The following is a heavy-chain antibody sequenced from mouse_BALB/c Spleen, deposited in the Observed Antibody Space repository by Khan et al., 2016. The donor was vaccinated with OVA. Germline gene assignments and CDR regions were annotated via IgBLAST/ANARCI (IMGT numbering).Heavy chain of an antibody. J-gene: IGHJ4*01. V-gene: IGHV1S56*01. CDR1: GYTFTTYY. D-gene: IGHD2-4*01. Sequence: QVQLKQSGPELVKPGASVRISCKASGYTFTTYYIHWVRQRPGQGLEWIGWIHPGSLNTKYNEKFKGKATLTADKSSSTVYMQLSSLTSGDSAVYFCARDDYFVGDAMDYWGQGTSVTVSS. CDR2: IHPGSLNT. CDR3: ARDDYFVGDAMDY.